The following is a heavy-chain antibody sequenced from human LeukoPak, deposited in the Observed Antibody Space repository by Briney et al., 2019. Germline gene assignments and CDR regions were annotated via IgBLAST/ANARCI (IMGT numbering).Heavy chain of an antibody. V-gene: IGHV3-21*01. CDR3: ASELGTGGY. CDR2: ISTSSSYI. D-gene: IGHD7-27*01. J-gene: IGHJ4*02. Sequence: GGSLRLSCAASGFTFSIYSMNWVRQAPGKGLEWVSSISTSSSYIYYADSVEGRFTISRVNAKNSLYLQMNSLRAEDTAVYYCASELGTGGYWGQGTLVTVSS. CDR1: GFTFSIYS.